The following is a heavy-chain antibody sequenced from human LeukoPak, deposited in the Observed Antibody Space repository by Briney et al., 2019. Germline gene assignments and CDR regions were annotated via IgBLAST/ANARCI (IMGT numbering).Heavy chain of an antibody. CDR2: IIPIFGTA. J-gene: IGHJ4*02. Sequence: SVKVSCKASGGTFSSYAISWVRQAPGQGLEWMGGIIPIFGTANYAQKFQGRVTITADESTSTAYMELSSLRSEDTAVYYCARDRWGLRDTGFDYWGQGTLVTVSS. D-gene: IGHD5-12*01. CDR3: ARDRWGLRDTGFDY. V-gene: IGHV1-69*01. CDR1: GGTFSSYA.